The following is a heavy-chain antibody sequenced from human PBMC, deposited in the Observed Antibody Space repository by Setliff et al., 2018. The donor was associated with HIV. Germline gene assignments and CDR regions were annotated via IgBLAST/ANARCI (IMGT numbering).Heavy chain of an antibody. V-gene: IGHV4-39*01. J-gene: IGHJ4*02. CDR1: GVSTTSSSYY. CDR3: VRQGLTMNRGVPAPILYYFDY. D-gene: IGHD3-10*01. Sequence: SETLSLTCTVSGVSTTSSSYYWGWIRQPPGKGLDWIGYVYSSGSTYYNPSLKSRVTISVDTSKNQFFLRLSSVTATDTAVYYCVRQGLTMNRGVPAPILYYFDYWGQGTLVTVSS. CDR2: VYSSGST.